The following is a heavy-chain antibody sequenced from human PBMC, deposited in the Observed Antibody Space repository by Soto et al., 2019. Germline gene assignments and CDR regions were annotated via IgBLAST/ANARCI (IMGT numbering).Heavy chain of an antibody. V-gene: IGHV4-59*01. J-gene: IGHJ3*01. CDR3: ARFQYTVVTPFDL. CDR2: IRYSGKT. CDR1: GGSLTNYF. Sequence: QVQLQESGPGLVEPSETLSLTCTVSGGSLTNYFWTWIRQSLGKGLEWIAYIRYSGKTDYNPSLKSRVTISLDTPKNQFSLKLTSVTAADTAMYYCARFQYTVVTPFDLWGQGTMVIVSS. D-gene: IGHD3-22*01.